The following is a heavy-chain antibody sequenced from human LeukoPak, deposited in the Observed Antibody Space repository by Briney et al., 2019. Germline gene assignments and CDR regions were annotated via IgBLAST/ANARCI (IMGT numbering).Heavy chain of an antibody. CDR2: SYPAWNS. D-gene: IGHD2-2*02. CDR3: ARLKFYDSPGYTAGYYMDV. Sequence: PERLSLTSIVAGGSITIYSSSWVSHPDGNWPGWVGRSYPAWNSGSNTSVTTRVHMCTDVSTKQFSLRLRSVTAADTAVYYCARLKFYDSPGYTAGYYMDVWGKGTAVTVSS. CDR1: GGSITIYS. J-gene: IGHJ6*03. V-gene: IGHV4-4*07.